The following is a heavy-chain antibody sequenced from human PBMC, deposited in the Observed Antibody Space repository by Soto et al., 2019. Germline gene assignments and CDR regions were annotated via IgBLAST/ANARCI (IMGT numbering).Heavy chain of an antibody. J-gene: IGHJ6*02. Sequence: QVQLVQSGAEVRKPGSSIKVSCTASGGTFSNSAINWVRQAPGQGLEWLGGIIPISGTTNYAQKFQGRVKIIAEKSTNTTYMELSSLRSEDTAVYYCARNEIVLVPAAVDFYYFYAMDGWGQGTTVTVSS. CDR3: ARNEIVLVPAAVDFYYFYAMDG. CDR2: IIPISGTT. V-gene: IGHV1-69*06. CDR1: GGTFSNSA. D-gene: IGHD2-2*01.